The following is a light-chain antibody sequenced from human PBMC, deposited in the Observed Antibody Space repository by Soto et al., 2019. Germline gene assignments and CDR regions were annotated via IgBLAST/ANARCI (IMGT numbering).Light chain of an antibody. J-gene: IGKJ5*01. CDR3: QQYSTSPT. Sequence: EIVLTQSPGTLSLSPGERATLSCRASQSVSSSYLAWYQQKPGQAPSLLVYGASSRATGIPDRFSGSGSGTDFTLTISRLEPEDFAVYYCQQYSTSPTFGEGTRLEIK. CDR1: QSVSSSY. CDR2: GAS. V-gene: IGKV3-20*01.